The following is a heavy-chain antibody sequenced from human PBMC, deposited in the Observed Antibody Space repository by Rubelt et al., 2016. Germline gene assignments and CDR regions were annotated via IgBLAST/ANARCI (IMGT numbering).Heavy chain of an antibody. D-gene: IGHD5-18*01. CDR3: ARQRGYSYGWFDY. CDR1: GGSFSGYY. J-gene: IGHJ4*02. Sequence: QVQLQQWGAGLLKPSETLSLTCAVYGGSFSGYYWSWIRQPPGKGLEWIGEINHSGSTNYNPSLKSRVTISVDTSKNQFSLKLSSVTAADTAVYYCARQRGYSYGWFDYWGQGTLVTVSS. CDR2: INHSGST. V-gene: IGHV4-34*01.